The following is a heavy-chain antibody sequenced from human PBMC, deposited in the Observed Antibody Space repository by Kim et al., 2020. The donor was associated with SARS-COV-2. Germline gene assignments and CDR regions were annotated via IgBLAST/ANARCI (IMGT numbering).Heavy chain of an antibody. Sequence: GGSLRLSCAASGFTFSGYAMSWVRQSPGKGLEWVSAISGSGDTTYYADSVKGRFIISRDNSKNTLYLQMNSLTAEDMAVYYCAKDAIGRVVPTAMEEDSWFDPWGQGTLVTVSS. CDR2: ISGSGDTT. CDR1: GFTFSGYA. CDR3: AKDAIGRVVPTAMEEDSWFDP. D-gene: IGHD2-2*01. J-gene: IGHJ5*02. V-gene: IGHV3-23*01.